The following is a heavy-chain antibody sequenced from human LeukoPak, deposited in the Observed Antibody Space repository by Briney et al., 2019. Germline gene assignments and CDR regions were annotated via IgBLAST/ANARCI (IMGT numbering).Heavy chain of an antibody. Sequence: GGSLRLSCAASEFSFSSHSMNWVRQAPGKGLEWVSTINSSGDYTCYADSVKGRFTISRDNAKNSLYLQMNSLRAEDTAVYYCARDGMITAYAFDIWGQGTMVTVSS. CDR1: EFSFSSHS. CDR3: ARDGMITAYAFDI. V-gene: IGHV3-21*01. D-gene: IGHD3-16*01. CDR2: INSSGDYT. J-gene: IGHJ3*02.